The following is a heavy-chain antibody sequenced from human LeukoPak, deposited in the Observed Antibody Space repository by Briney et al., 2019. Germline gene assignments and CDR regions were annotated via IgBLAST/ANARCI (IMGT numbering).Heavy chain of an antibody. CDR2: INHNSGET. CDR1: VYTFTYYY. D-gene: IGHD4-11*01. J-gene: IGHJ4*02. Sequence: ASVTVSFKSSVYTFTYYYIHWVRQAPAQGLEWMGWINHNSGETNSAQKFQGRVSMTGDTSISTAYMELRRVTSDDTAVYYCARDRDYSNTERGFDYWGQGTLVTVSS. V-gene: IGHV1-2*02. CDR3: ARDRDYSNTERGFDY.